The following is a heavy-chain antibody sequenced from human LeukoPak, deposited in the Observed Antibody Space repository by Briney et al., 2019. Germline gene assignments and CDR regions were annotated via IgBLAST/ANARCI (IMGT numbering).Heavy chain of an antibody. V-gene: IGHV3-21*01. J-gene: IGHJ4*02. Sequence: PGGSLRLSCAASGFTFSSYSMNWVRQAPGKGLEWVSSISSSSSSIYYADSVKGRFTISRDSAKNSLYLLMNCLRAEDTAVYYCARDKDSGYDRIFDYWGQGTLVTVSS. CDR2: ISSSSSSI. CDR1: GFTFSSYS. CDR3: ARDKDSGYDRIFDY. D-gene: IGHD5-12*01.